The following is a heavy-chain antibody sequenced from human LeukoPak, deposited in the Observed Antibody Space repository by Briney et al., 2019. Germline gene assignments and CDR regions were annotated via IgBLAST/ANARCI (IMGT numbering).Heavy chain of an antibody. V-gene: IGHV1-18*01. D-gene: IGHD6-13*01. CDR2: ISAYNGNT. CDR3: ARDFRIAAAGRVEDYYYGMDV. J-gene: IGHJ6*02. Sequence: ASVKVSCKASGYTFTSYGISWVRQAPGQGLEWMGWISAYNGNTNYAQKLQGRVTMTRDTSTSTVYMELSSLRSEDTAVYYCARDFRIAAAGRVEDYYYGMDVWGQGTTVTVSS. CDR1: GYTFTSYG.